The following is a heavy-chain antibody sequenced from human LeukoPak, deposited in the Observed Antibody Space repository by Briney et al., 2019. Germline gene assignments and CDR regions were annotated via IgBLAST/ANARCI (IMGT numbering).Heavy chain of an antibody. V-gene: IGHV4-4*07. CDR2: IYTSGST. CDR3: ARLCGGPEEPPLDI. J-gene: IGHJ3*02. CDR1: GGSSSSYY. D-gene: IGHD3-16*01. Sequence: PSETLSLTCTVSGGSSSSYYWSWIRQPAGKGLEWIGRIYTSGSTNYNPSLKSRVTMSVDTSKNQFSLKLSSVTAADTAVYYCARLCGGPEEPPLDIGAKGTMVPVSS.